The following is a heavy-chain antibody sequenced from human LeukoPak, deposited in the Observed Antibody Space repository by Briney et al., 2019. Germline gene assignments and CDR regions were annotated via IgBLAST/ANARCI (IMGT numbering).Heavy chain of an antibody. J-gene: IGHJ4*02. Sequence: PGGSLRLSCAASGFTFSSYAMSWVRQAPGKGLEWVSSISTSSSYIYYADSVKGRFTISRDNAKNSLYLQMNSLRAEDTAVYYCARDVVVVVASDSNFDYWGKGTLVTVSS. CDR1: GFTFSSYA. CDR3: ARDVVVVVASDSNFDY. D-gene: IGHD2-15*01. V-gene: IGHV3-21*01. CDR2: ISTSSSYI.